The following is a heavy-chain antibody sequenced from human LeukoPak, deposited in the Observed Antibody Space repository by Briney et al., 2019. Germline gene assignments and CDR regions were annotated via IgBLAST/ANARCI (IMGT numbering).Heavy chain of an antibody. CDR1: GYTFTGYY. CDR3: AREARGAYYYDSSGYYYGGAFDI. V-gene: IGHV1-2*02. Sequence: ASVKVSCKASGYTFTGYYMHWVRQAPRQGLEWMGWINPNSGGTNYAQKFQGRVTMTRDTSISTAYMELSRLRSDDTAVYYCAREARGAYYYDSSGYYYGGAFDIWGQGTMVTVSS. D-gene: IGHD3-22*01. CDR2: INPNSGGT. J-gene: IGHJ3*02.